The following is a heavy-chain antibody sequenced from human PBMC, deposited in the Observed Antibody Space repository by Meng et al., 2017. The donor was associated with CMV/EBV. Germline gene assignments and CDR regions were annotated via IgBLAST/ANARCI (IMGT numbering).Heavy chain of an antibody. J-gene: IGHJ4*02. V-gene: IGHV3-9*01. D-gene: IGHD3-10*01. Sequence: LKISCAASGFTFGDYAMHLVRHAPGKVLEWGSGISWTSGSIGYADSVKGRFTISSDNAKNSLYLQMNSLRAEATALYYCAKSHTYYYGSGSDHFDYWGQGTLVTVSS. CDR1: GFTFGDYA. CDR3: AKSHTYYYGSGSDHFDY. CDR2: ISWTSGSI.